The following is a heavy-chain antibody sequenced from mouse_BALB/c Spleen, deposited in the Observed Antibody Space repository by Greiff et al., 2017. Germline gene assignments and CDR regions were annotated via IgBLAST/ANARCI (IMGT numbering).Heavy chain of an antibody. CDR3: KRWGPFAY. J-gene: IGHJ3*01. V-gene: IGHV1S53*02. CDR1: GYTFTDYE. Sequence: VQLQQSGAELVRPGASVKLSCKALGYTFTDYEMHWVKQTPVHGLEWIGYISPGNGDIKYNEKFKGKATLTADKSSSTAYMQLNSLTSEDSAVYFCKRWGPFAYWGQGTLVTVSA. CDR2: ISPGNGDI.